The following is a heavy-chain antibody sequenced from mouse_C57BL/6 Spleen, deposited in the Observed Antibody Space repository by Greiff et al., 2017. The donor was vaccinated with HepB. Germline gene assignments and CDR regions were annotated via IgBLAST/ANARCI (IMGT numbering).Heavy chain of an antibody. CDR2: IYPGSGNT. J-gene: IGHJ2*01. CDR1: GYTFTDYY. CDR3: ARRDY. V-gene: IGHV1-76*01. Sequence: QVQLKQSGAELVRPGASVKLSCKASGYTFTDYYINWVKQRPGQGLEWIARIYPGSGNTYSNEKFKGKATLTAEKSSSTAYMQLRSLTSEDSAVYFCARRDYGGQGTTLTVSS.